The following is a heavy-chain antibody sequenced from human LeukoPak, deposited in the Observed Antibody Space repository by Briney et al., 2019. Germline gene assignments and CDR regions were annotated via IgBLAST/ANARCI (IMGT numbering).Heavy chain of an antibody. D-gene: IGHD2-21*02. Sequence: GGSLRLSCASSGFTFSSYNINWVRQAPGKGLEWVSRINPDGSVTTHADSVEGRFTISRDNAKNTLYLQMNSLRAEDTAVYYCARDGGYQAYCGGDCPAFDPWGQGTLVTVSS. V-gene: IGHV3-74*01. CDR3: ARDGGYQAYCGGDCPAFDP. CDR2: INPDGSVT. CDR1: GFTFSSYN. J-gene: IGHJ5*02.